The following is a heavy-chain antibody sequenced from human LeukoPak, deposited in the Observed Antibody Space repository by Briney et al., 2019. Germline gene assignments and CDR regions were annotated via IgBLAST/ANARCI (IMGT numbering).Heavy chain of an antibody. Sequence: GGSLRLSCAASGFTFNNYAMNWVRQAPGKGLEWVSRINSDGSSTSYADSVKGRFTISRDNAKNTLYLQMNSLRAEDTAVYYCARGRYYDSGGYQAAFDIWGQGTMVTVSS. CDR3: ARGRYYDSGGYQAAFDI. J-gene: IGHJ3*02. CDR1: GFTFNNYA. CDR2: INSDGSST. D-gene: IGHD3-22*01. V-gene: IGHV3-74*01.